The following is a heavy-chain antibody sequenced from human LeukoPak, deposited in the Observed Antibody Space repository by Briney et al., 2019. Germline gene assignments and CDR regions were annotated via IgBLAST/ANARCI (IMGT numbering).Heavy chain of an antibody. J-gene: IGHJ5*02. V-gene: IGHV3-30-3*01. CDR2: ISYDGSNK. Sequence: PERSLRLSCAASGFTFSSYATHWVRQAPGKGLEWVAVISYDGSNKYYADSVKGRFTISRDNSKNTLYLQMNSLRAEDTAVYYCARDAYCSSTSCYPATGSSYNWFDPWGQGTLVTVSS. CDR1: GFTFSSYA. CDR3: ARDAYCSSTSCYPATGSSYNWFDP. D-gene: IGHD2-2*01.